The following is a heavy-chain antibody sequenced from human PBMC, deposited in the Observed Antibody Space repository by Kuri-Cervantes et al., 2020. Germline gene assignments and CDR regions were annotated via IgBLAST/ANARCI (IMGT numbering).Heavy chain of an antibody. V-gene: IGHV4-4*02. J-gene: IGHJ6*03. Sequence: SETLSLTCTVSGGSISSSNWWSWVRQPPGKGLEWIGEISHSGSSNYNPSLKSRVTISVDTSKNQFSLKLSSVTAAHTAVYYCARASGPLYYYDSSGYSGGYYYMDVWGKGTTVTVSS. D-gene: IGHD3-22*01. CDR2: ISHSGSS. CDR3: ARASGPLYYYDSSGYSGGYYYMDV. CDR1: GGSISSSNW.